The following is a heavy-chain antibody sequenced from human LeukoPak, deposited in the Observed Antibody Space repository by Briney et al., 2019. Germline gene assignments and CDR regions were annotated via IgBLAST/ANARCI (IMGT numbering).Heavy chain of an antibody. D-gene: IGHD3-9*01. CDR1: GYTFTSYG. CDR2: IIPILGIA. J-gene: IGHJ4*02. V-gene: IGHV1-69*04. Sequence: SVKVSCKASGYTFTSYGISWVRQAPGQGLEWMGRIIPILGIANYAQKFQGRVTITADKSTSTAYMELSSLRSEDTAVYYCARPRYDILTGYYSQFDYWGQGTLITVSS. CDR3: ARPRYDILTGYYSQFDY.